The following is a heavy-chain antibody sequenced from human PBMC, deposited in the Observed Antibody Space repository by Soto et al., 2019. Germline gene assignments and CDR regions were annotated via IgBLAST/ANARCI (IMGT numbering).Heavy chain of an antibody. CDR1: GGSISNYY. Sequence: QVQLQESGPELVKPSETLSLTCTVSGGSISNYYWTWIRQPPGKGLEWIGYIYYSGSTNNNPSLKSRITISVFTSKNPLSLKLSSVTAADSALDYGSSLVSSSSFGYWGQGTLVTVSS. J-gene: IGHJ4*02. CDR3: SSLVSSSSFGY. CDR2: IYYSGST. V-gene: IGHV4-59*08. D-gene: IGHD6-13*01.